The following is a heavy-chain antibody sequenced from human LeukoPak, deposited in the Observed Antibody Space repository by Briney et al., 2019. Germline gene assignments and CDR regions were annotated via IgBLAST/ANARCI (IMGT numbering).Heavy chain of an antibody. Sequence: SETLSLTCTVSGGSTSSYYWSWIRQPPGKGLKWIGNIYYSGYTTYSPSLRSRVTISVDTSKNQFSLKLSSVTAADTAVYYCARETSQKGAHYMDVWGKGTTITISS. V-gene: IGHV4-59*01. CDR3: ARETSQKGAHYMDV. CDR2: IYYSGYT. J-gene: IGHJ6*03. CDR1: GGSTSSYY. D-gene: IGHD3-16*01.